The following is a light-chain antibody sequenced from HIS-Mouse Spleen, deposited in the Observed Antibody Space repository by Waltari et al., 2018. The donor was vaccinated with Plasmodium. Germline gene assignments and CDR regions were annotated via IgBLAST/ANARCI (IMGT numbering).Light chain of an antibody. CDR2: DNN. CDR3: GTWDSSLSAGV. V-gene: IGLV1-51*01. J-gene: IGLJ3*02. CDR1: SANIGKHY. Sequence: QSVLTQPPSVSAAPGQTVTISCSGSSANIGKHYGSGYQQLPGTAPKLLIYDNNQRPSGIPDRFSGSKSGTSATLGITGLQTGDEAYYYCGTWDSSLSAGVFGGGTKLTVL.